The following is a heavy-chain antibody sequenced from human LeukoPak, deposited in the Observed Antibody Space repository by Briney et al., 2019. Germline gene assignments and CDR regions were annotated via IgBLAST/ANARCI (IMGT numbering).Heavy chain of an antibody. CDR3: ARNKYYYGSGNYGVPNWFDP. V-gene: IGHV4-39*01. Sequence: SETLSLTCTVSAGSISSNSYYWGWIRQPPGKGLQWIVSIYYSGSTYYNPSLKSRVTISVDTSKNQFSLKLNSVTAADTAVYYCARNKYYYGSGNYGVPNWFDPWGQGTLVTVSS. CDR1: AGSISSNSYY. CDR2: IYYSGST. J-gene: IGHJ5*02. D-gene: IGHD3-10*01.